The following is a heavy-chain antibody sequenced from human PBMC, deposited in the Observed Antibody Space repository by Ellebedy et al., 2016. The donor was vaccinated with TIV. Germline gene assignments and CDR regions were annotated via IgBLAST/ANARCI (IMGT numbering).Heavy chain of an antibody. CDR2: IYPGDSDT. D-gene: IGHD2-2*01. J-gene: IGHJ5*02. V-gene: IGHV5-51*01. CDR3: ARLTCSSTSCYLGLDLKFDP. CDR1: GYSFTSYW. Sequence: GGSLRLSXKGSGYSFTSYWIGWVRQMPGKGLEWMGIIYPGDSDTRYSPSFQGQVTISADKSISTAYLQWSSLKASDTAMYYCARLTCSSTSCYLGLDLKFDPWGQGTLVTVSS.